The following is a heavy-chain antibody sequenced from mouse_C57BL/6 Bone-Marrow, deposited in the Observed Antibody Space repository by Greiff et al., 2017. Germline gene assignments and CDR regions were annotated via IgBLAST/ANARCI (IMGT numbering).Heavy chain of an antibody. CDR1: GYAFTNYL. CDR2: INPGSGGT. V-gene: IGHV1-54*01. D-gene: IGHD1-1*02. J-gene: IGHJ2*01. CDR3: ARWWVYFDY. Sequence: QVQLQQSGAELVRPGTSVKVSCKASGYAFTNYLIEWVKQRPGQGLEWFGVINPGSGGTNYNEKFKGKATLTADKSSSTAYMQLSSLTSEDAAVYFCARWWVYFDYWGQGTTLTVSS.